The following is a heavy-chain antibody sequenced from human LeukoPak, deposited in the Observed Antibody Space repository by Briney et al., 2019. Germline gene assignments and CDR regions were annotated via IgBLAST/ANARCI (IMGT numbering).Heavy chain of an antibody. CDR3: ARHSSSYSGSFPYFQH. CDR2: IYTSGST. Sequence: SETLSLTCTVSGGSISSYYWSWIRQPPGKGLEWIGYIYTSGSTNYNPSLKSRVTISVDTSKNQFSLKLSSVIAADTAVYYCARHSSSYSGSFPYFQHWGQGTLVTVSS. D-gene: IGHD1-26*01. J-gene: IGHJ1*01. CDR1: GGSISSYY. V-gene: IGHV4-4*09.